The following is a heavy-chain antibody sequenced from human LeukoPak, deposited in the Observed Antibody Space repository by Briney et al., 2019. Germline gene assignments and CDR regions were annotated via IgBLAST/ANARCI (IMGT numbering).Heavy chain of an antibody. CDR2: INPNSGGT. J-gene: IGHJ4*02. V-gene: IGHV1-2*02. D-gene: IGHD5-12*01. CDR1: GYTFTGYY. Sequence: ASVKVSCKASGYTFTGYYMHWVRQAPGQGLEWMGWINPNSGGTNYAQKFQGRVTMTRDTSISTAYMELSRLRSDDTAVYYCARKAGYSGYDWGRPIDYWGQGTLVTVSS. CDR3: ARKAGYSGYDWGRPIDY.